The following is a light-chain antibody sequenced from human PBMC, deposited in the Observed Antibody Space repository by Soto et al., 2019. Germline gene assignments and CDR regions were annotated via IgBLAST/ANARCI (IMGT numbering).Light chain of an antibody. CDR1: QVISW. V-gene: IGKV1-12*01. CDR2: GAS. CDR3: QQGNRFPLT. Sequence: DIQMTQSPSSVSASVGDRVTITCRASQVISWLGWYQQKPGKAPHLLIYGASSLQSGVPSRFSGSGSGTDFTLTISSLQAEDFATYYCQQGNRFPLTFGGGTKVEIK. J-gene: IGKJ4*01.